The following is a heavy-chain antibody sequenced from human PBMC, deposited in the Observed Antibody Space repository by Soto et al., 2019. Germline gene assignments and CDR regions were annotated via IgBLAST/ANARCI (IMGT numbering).Heavy chain of an antibody. CDR2: IYYSGST. D-gene: IGHD6-19*01. J-gene: IGHJ4*02. V-gene: IGHV4-61*01. Sequence: SETLSLTCTVSGGSVSSGSYYWSWIRQPPGKGLEWIGYIYYSGSTNYNPSLKSRVTISVDTSKNQFSLKLSSVTAADTAVYYCARGTREGIAVAGPSFDYWGQGTLVTVSS. CDR3: ARGTREGIAVAGPSFDY. CDR1: GGSVSSGSYY.